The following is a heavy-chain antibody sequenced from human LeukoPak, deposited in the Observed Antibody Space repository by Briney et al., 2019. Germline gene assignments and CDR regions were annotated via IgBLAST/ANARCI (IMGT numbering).Heavy chain of an antibody. J-gene: IGHJ3*02. CDR1: GFTFSSYD. D-gene: IGHD5-24*01. Sequence: TGGSLRLSCAASGFTFSSYDMHWVRQAPGKGLEWVAVISYDGSNKYYADSVKGRFTISRDNSKNTLYLQMNSLRAEDTAVYYCASSRDGFGGDAFDIWGQGTMVTVSS. CDR3: ASSRDGFGGDAFDI. V-gene: IGHV3-30-3*01. CDR2: ISYDGSNK.